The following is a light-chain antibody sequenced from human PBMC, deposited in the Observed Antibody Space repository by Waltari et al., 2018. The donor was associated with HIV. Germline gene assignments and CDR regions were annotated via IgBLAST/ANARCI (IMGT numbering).Light chain of an antibody. V-gene: IGKV3-15*01. Sequence: EIVMTQSPAILSVSPGERATLSCRADQSIRNKLAWYQQKPGQAPRLLIYGAFTRATDIPARFSGSVSGTDFTLTISSLQSEDFAVYYCQQYNDWPLMFTFGQGTKLDI. CDR2: GAF. CDR1: QSIRNK. J-gene: IGKJ2*01. CDR3: QQYNDWPLMFT.